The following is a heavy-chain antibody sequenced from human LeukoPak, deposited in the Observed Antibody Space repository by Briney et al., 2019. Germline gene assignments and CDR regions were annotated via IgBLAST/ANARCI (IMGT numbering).Heavy chain of an antibody. Sequence: ASVKVSCKASGYTLTSYYMHWVRQAPGQGLEWMGIINPSGGSTNYAQKFQGRATMTRDTSTSTIYMELSSLRSEDTAVYYCARAGGYCSGNRCYNWFDPWGQGTLVVVSS. CDR3: ARAGGYCSGNRCYNWFDP. V-gene: IGHV1-46*01. J-gene: IGHJ5*02. CDR2: INPSGGST. D-gene: IGHD2-15*01. CDR1: GYTLTSYY.